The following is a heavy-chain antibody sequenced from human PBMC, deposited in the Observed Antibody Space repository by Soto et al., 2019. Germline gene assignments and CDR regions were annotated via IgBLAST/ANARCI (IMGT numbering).Heavy chain of an antibody. V-gene: IGHV3-7*01. CDR2: IKGDGILK. CDR1: GFTFSNYW. J-gene: IGHJ4*02. CDR3: ARSLQLVDY. D-gene: IGHD6-13*01. Sequence: GGSLRLSXAASGFTFSNYWMTWVRQAPGKGLEWVANIKGDGILKYYMDSVKGRFTISRDNAKNTLYLQMNSLRAEDTAVYYCARSLQLVDYWGQGTLVTVSS.